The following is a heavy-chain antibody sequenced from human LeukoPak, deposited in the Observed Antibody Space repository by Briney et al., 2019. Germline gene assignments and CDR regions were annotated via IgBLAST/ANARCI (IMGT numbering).Heavy chain of an antibody. CDR2: IGTDGDT. CDR3: ARGRGSYGGSWFYHAMDV. CDR1: GSTFSIYD. D-gene: IGHD3-9*01. Sequence: GGSLRLSWAASGSTFSIYDMHWVRQGTGKGLEWVSTIGTDGDTYYPDSVKGRFSTSRENAKNSLYLQMNSLRAGDTAVYYCARGRGSYGGSWFYHAMDVWGQGTTVTVSS. J-gene: IGHJ6*02. V-gene: IGHV3-13*01.